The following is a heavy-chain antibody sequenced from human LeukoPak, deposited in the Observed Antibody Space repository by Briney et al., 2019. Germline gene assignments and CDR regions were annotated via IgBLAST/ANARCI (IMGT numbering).Heavy chain of an antibody. CDR2: ISGSGIST. J-gene: IGHJ4*02. D-gene: IGHD1-26*01. Sequence: GGSLRLSCAASGFTFSSYAMSWVRQAPGKELEWVSAISGSGISTYYADSVKGRFTISRDKSKNTLYLQMNSLRAEDTAVYHCAKGIRWELPLEYWGQGTLVTVSS. CDR1: GFTFSSYA. V-gene: IGHV3-23*01. CDR3: AKGIRWELPLEY.